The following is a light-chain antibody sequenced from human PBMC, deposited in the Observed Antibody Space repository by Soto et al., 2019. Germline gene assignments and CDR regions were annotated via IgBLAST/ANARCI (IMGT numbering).Light chain of an antibody. Sequence: DIQLTQSPSFLSASVGDRVTITCRASQGISSYLAWYQQKPGKAPKLLIYAASTLQSGVPSRFSGSGSGTAFNLTLSRLKPEDFATYHCQQLNSYYPSGPGSKVDIK. CDR2: AAS. CDR3: QQLNSYYP. J-gene: IGKJ3*01. V-gene: IGKV1-9*01. CDR1: QGISSY.